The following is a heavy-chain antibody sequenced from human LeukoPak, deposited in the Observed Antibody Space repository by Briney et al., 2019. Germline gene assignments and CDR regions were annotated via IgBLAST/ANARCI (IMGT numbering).Heavy chain of an antibody. CDR3: ARVRTVAGYYFDY. D-gene: IGHD4-23*01. CDR1: GFTVSSNY. J-gene: IGHJ4*02. V-gene: IGHV3-53*05. CDR2: IYSGGNT. Sequence: GGSLRLSCAASGFTVSSNYMSWVRQAPGKGLEWVSVIYSGGNTYYADSVKGRFTISRDNSKNTLYLQMNSLRAEDTAVYYCARVRTVAGYYFDYWGQGTLVTVSS.